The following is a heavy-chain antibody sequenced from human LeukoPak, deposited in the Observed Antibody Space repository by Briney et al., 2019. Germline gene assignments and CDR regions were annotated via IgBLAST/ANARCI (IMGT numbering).Heavy chain of an antibody. CDR1: GFTISSYG. V-gene: IGHV3-30*18. Sequence: GGSLRLSCAASGFTISSYGMHWVRQAPGKGLEWVAVISYDGSNKYYADSVKGRFTISRDNSKNTLYLQMNSLRAEDTAVYYCAKASGFFKVDYWGQGTLVTVSS. D-gene: IGHD3-3*01. J-gene: IGHJ4*02. CDR2: ISYDGSNK. CDR3: AKASGFFKVDY.